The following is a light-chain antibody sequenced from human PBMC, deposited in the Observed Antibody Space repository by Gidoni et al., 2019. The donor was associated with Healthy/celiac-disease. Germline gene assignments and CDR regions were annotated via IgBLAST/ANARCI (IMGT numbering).Light chain of an antibody. V-gene: IGLV3-19*01. J-gene: IGLJ1*01. CDR1: SLRSYY. CDR3: NSRDSSGNFL. Sequence: SSELTQDPAVSVALGQTVRITCQGDSLRSYYASWYQQKPGQAPVLVIYGKKNRPPRIPDRFSGSSSGNTASLTITGAQAEDEADYYCNSRDSSGNFLFGTGTKVTVL. CDR2: GKK.